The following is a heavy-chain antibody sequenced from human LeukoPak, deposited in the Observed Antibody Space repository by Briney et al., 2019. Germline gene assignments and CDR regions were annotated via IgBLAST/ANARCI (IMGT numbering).Heavy chain of an antibody. J-gene: IGHJ4*02. V-gene: IGHV1-3*01. Sequence: KFQGRVTITRDTSASTAYMELSSLRSEDTAVYYCAREGQQLVRFDYWGQGTLVTVSS. D-gene: IGHD6-13*01. CDR3: AREGQQLVRFDY.